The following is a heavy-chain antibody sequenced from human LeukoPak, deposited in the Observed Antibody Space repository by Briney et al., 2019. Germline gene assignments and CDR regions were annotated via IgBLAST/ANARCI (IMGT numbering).Heavy chain of an antibody. CDR3: VRAWAFGESADAFDI. Sequence: GGSLRPSCAASGFTFSSYGMHWVRQAPGKGLKWVAVISFDGSDKYHADSVKGRFTISRDNSKNTLYLQMNSLRAEDTAVYYCVRAWAFGESADAFDIWGQGTMVTVSS. V-gene: IGHV3-30*04. CDR1: GFTFSSYG. CDR2: ISFDGSDK. D-gene: IGHD3-10*01. J-gene: IGHJ3*02.